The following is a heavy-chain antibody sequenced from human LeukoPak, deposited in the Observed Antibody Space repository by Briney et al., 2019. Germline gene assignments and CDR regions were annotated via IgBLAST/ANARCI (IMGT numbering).Heavy chain of an antibody. D-gene: IGHD5-12*01. V-gene: IGHV3-74*01. J-gene: IGHJ5*02. Sequence: GGSLRLTCAASGFPFSGYWMHWVRQAPGKGLVWVSRIDDDGAGTTYADSVKGRFTISRDNAKNTLYLQMNSLRVEDTAVYYCARSASGYDAWGQGTLVTVSS. CDR1: GFPFSGYW. CDR3: ARSASGYDA. CDR2: IDDDGAGT.